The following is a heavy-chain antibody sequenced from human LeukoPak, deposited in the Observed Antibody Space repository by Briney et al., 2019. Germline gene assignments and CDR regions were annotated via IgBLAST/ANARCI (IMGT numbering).Heavy chain of an antibody. D-gene: IGHD3-10*01. CDR3: ARLGLDYCGSGSYYNFIKAFYYYYMDV. CDR1: GFPFRSRDW. CDR2: IKQDGREK. V-gene: IGHV3-7*01. Sequence: GGALKLSCGASGFPFRSRDWMTWVRQAPGKGLECVAYIKQDGREKNYVDSVKHRLTLSSDNAKNTLYLKMNSLRAEDTAVYYCARLGLDYCGSGSYYNFIKAFYYYYMDVWGKGTTVTVSS. J-gene: IGHJ6*03.